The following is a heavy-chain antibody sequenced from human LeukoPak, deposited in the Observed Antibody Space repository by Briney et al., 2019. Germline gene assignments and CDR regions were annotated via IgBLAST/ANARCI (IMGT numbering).Heavy chain of an antibody. D-gene: IGHD3/OR15-3a*01. CDR1: GGSMSNNC. CDR2: ISYSGST. V-gene: IGHV4-59*01. J-gene: IGHJ3*02. CDR3: ARDPWPGRRDLDNAFDI. Sequence: SETLSLTCTVSGGSMSNNCWSWIRHPHGKGLEWNAYISYSGSTTYNTTLKSRVTISLVTSKNQFSLKLTSVTAADTAVYDCARDPWPGRRDLDNAFDIYSQGAMAPVSS.